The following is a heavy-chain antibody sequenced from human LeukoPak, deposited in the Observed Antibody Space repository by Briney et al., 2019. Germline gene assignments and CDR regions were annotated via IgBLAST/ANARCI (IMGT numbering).Heavy chain of an antibody. CDR1: GGSISSAY. V-gene: IGHV4-59*01. Sequence: SETLSLTCTVSGGSISSAYWSWIRQPPGKGLEWVGYIYYSGNTNYNPSLKSRVTISVDTSKNQFSLKLSSVTAADTAVYYCARVGDFWSGYYSGFDYWGQGTLVTVSS. CDR3: ARVGDFWSGYYSGFDY. D-gene: IGHD3-3*01. J-gene: IGHJ4*02. CDR2: IYYSGNT.